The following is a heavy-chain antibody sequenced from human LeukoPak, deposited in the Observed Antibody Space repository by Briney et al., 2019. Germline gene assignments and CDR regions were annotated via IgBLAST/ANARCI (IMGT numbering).Heavy chain of an antibody. Sequence: PGRSLRLSCAASGFTFSSYAMHWVRQAPGKGLEWVAVISYDGSNKYYADSVKGRFTISRDNSKNTLYLQMNSLRAEDTAVYYCARDGGSSGYDAFDIWGQGTMVTVSS. CDR2: ISYDGSNK. CDR3: ARDGGSSGYDAFDI. D-gene: IGHD3-22*01. V-gene: IGHV3-30-3*01. J-gene: IGHJ3*02. CDR1: GFTFSSYA.